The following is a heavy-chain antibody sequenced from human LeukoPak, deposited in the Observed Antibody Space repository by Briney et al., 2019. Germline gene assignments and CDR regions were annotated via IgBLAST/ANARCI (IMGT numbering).Heavy chain of an antibody. D-gene: IGHD1-26*01. V-gene: IGHV4-59*01. CDR1: GGSISSYY. CDR2: IYYSGST. CDR3: ARGVVGAPFDP. J-gene: IGHJ5*02. Sequence: SETLSLTCTVSGGSISSYYWSWIRQPPGKGLEWIGYIYYSGSTNYNPSLKSRVTISVDTSKNQFSLKLSSVTPADTAVYYCARGVVGAPFDPWGQATLVTVSS.